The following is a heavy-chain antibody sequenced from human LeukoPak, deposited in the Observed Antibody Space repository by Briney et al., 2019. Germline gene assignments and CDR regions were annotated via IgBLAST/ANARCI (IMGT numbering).Heavy chain of an antibody. CDR3: ARDCRSVSCYSVDY. D-gene: IGHD2-15*01. CDR2: IIPTLGIA. CDR1: GGTFGSYA. V-gene: IGHV1-69*04. J-gene: IGHJ4*02. Sequence: SVPVSCKASGGTFGSYAIRWVGPARGQGLEWMGRIIPTLGIANYAQKFQGRVSIAAETSTSTSYMELSSLRSKDTAVFYCARDCRSVSCYSVDYWGQGTLVTVSS.